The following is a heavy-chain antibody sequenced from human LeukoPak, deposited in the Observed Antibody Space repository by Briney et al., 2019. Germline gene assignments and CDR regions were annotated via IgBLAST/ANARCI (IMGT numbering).Heavy chain of an antibody. Sequence: KASETLSLTCTVSGGSISSSYYYWGWIHQPPGKGLEWIGSIYYSGSTYYNPSLKSRVTISVDTSKNQFSLKLRSVTAADTAVYYCARVVVVAATDAFDIWGQGTMVTVSS. J-gene: IGHJ3*02. CDR3: ARVVVVAATDAFDI. D-gene: IGHD2-15*01. CDR2: IYYSGST. CDR1: GGSISSSYYY. V-gene: IGHV4-39*01.